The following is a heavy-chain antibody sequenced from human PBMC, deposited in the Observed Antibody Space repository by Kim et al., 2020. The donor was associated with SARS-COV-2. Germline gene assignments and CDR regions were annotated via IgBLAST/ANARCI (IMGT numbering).Heavy chain of an antibody. J-gene: IGHJ4*02. CDR3: ARSGTSSGHLFNY. D-gene: IGHD3-22*01. V-gene: IGHV3-53*01. Sequence: YADSVKGRFTISRDTSKNTLYLQMNSLRAEDTAVYYCARSGTSSGHLFNYWGQGTLVTVSS.